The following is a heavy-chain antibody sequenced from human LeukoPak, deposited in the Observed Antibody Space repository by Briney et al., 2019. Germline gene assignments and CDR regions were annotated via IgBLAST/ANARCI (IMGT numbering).Heavy chain of an antibody. V-gene: IGHV3-30-3*01. Sequence: GGSLRLSCATSGFTFSSYAMSWVRQPPGKGLEWVAVISYDGSNKYYADSVKGRFTISRDNSKNTLYLQMNSLRAEDTAVYYCARDRERWLQSAFDYWGQGTLVTVSS. J-gene: IGHJ4*02. CDR3: ARDRERWLQSAFDY. D-gene: IGHD5-24*01. CDR1: GFTFSSYA. CDR2: ISYDGSNK.